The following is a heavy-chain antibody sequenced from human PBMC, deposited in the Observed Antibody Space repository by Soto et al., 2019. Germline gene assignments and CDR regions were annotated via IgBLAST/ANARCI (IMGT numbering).Heavy chain of an antibody. CDR1: GGTFSSYA. D-gene: IGHD6-19*01. CDR3: ASLASGWPEDY. CDR2: IIPIFGTA. J-gene: IGHJ4*02. V-gene: IGHV1-69*05. Sequence: SVKVSCKASGGTFSSYAISWVRQAPGQGLEWMGGIIPIFGTANYAQKFQGRVTITRDTSASTAYMELSSLRSEDTAVYYCASLASGWPEDYWGQGTLVTVSS.